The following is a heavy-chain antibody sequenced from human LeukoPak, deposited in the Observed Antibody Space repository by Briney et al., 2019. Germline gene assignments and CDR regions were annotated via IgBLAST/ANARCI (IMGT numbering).Heavy chain of an antibody. J-gene: IGHJ6*03. V-gene: IGHV3-23*01. CDR3: AKQPYNYYYLDV. CDR2: IVGDSSKT. CDR1: GLTFHDYA. Sequence: GGSLRLSCAISGLTFHDYAMTWVRQAPGKGLEWVSTIVGDSSKTYYADSVKGRFTISRDNSNYMLFLHMNNLRAEDTAIYYYAKQPYNYYYLDVWGKGTTVTVSS. D-gene: IGHD2-21*01.